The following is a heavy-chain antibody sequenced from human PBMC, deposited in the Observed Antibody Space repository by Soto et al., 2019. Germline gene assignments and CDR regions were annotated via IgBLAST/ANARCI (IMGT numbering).Heavy chain of an antibody. CDR3: AVSPDAFQLVSAGSQLDF. CDR2: ISGGGGSR. V-gene: IGHV3-23*01. J-gene: IGHJ4*02. Sequence: EVQLLESGGGLVQPGGPLRLSCAASGFPFGTYAMNWVRQAPGKGLEWVATISGGGGSRYYADSVRGRFTVSRDKPKNTLYLEMNAVRGEDTAFYYCAVSPDAFQLVSAGSQLDFWGPGTLVTVSS. D-gene: IGHD2-15*01. CDR1: GFPFGTYA.